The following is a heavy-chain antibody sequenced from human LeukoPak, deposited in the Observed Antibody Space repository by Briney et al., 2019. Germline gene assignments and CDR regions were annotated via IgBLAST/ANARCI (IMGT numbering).Heavy chain of an antibody. CDR3: ARDTKTGYFDL. D-gene: IGHD3-3*01. CDR2: IYYSGST. V-gene: IGHV4-61*01. J-gene: IGHJ2*01. Sequence: SETLSLTCTVSGGSISSGSYYWSWIRQPPGKGLEWIGYIYYSGSTNYNPSLKSRVTISVDTSKNQFSLKLSSVTAADTAVYYCARDTKTGYFDLWGRGTLVTVSS. CDR1: GGSISSGSYY.